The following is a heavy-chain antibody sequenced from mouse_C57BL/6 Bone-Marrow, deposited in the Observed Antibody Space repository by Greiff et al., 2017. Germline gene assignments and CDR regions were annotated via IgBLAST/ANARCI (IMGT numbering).Heavy chain of an antibody. CDR3: AGGPYYAMDY. V-gene: IGHV1-52*01. J-gene: IGHJ4*01. CDR2: IDPSDSET. CDR1: GYTFTSYW. Sequence: QVQLQQPGAELVRPGSSVKLSCKASGYTFTSYWMHWVKQRPIQGLEWIGNIDPSDSETHYNQKFKDKATLTVDKSSSTAYMQRSSLTSEDSAVYYCAGGPYYAMDYWGQGTSVTVSS.